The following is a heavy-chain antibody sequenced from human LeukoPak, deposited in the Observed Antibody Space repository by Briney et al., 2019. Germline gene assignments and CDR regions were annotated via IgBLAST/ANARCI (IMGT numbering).Heavy chain of an antibody. CDR1: GFTFSSYS. J-gene: IGHJ4*02. Sequence: GGSLRLSCAASGFTFSSYSMNWVRQAPGKGLGWVSHITASGTAMFYADSVKGRFTISRDNAKNSLYLQMNSLRDEDTAVYYCASSGSYRFDYWGQGTLVTVSS. D-gene: IGHD1-26*01. CDR3: ASSGSYRFDY. V-gene: IGHV3-48*02. CDR2: ITASGTAM.